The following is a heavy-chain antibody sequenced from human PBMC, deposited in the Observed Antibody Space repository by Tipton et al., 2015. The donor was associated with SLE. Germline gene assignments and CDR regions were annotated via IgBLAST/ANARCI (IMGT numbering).Heavy chain of an antibody. Sequence: TLSLTCDVSGFSISSGYYWGWIRQPPGKGLEWIGSIYYSGSTYYNPSLKSRVTISVDTSKNQFSLKLSSVTAADTAVYYCARTGSLYSSGWYQWGQGTLVTVSS. V-gene: IGHV4-38-2*01. CDR2: IYYSGST. CDR3: ARTGSLYSSGWYQ. J-gene: IGHJ4*02. CDR1: GFSISSGYY. D-gene: IGHD6-19*01.